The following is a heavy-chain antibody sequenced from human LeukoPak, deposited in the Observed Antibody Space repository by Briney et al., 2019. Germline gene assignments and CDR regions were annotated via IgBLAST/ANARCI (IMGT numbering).Heavy chain of an antibody. CDR1: GFTFSSYA. Sequence: GGSLRLSCAASGFTFSSYAMHWVRQAPGKGLEWVAVISYDGSNKYYADSVKGRFTISRDNSKNTLYLQMNSLRAEDTAVYYCARNIAARGLDYFDYWGQGTLVTVSS. D-gene: IGHD6-6*01. CDR2: ISYDGSNK. V-gene: IGHV3-30*04. J-gene: IGHJ4*02. CDR3: ARNIAARGLDYFDY.